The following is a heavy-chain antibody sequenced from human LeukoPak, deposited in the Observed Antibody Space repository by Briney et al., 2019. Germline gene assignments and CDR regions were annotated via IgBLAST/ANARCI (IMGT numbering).Heavy chain of an antibody. Sequence: GASVTVSCKVSGYSLSELSTHWVRQAPGQGLEWMGGFDPGDDETIYAQKFQGRVTMTEDTSTDTAYLELSSLRSEDTAVYFCATEKDLLLDSWGQGTPVTVSS. CDR2: FDPGDDET. CDR3: ATEKDLLLDS. V-gene: IGHV1-24*01. CDR1: GYSLSELS. D-gene: IGHD1-26*01. J-gene: IGHJ5*01.